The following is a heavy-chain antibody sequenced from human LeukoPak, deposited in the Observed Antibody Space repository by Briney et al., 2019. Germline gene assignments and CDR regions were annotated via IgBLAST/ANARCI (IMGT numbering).Heavy chain of an antibody. CDR2: INPNSGGT. D-gene: IGHD3-22*01. Sequence: ASVKVSCKASGYTFTGYYIHWVRQAPGQGLEWMGWINPNSGGTNYAQKFQGRVTMTRDTSISTAYMELSRLRSDDTAVYYCARDITMIDYYFDYWGQGTLVTVSS. J-gene: IGHJ4*02. CDR3: ARDITMIDYYFDY. V-gene: IGHV1-2*02. CDR1: GYTFTGYY.